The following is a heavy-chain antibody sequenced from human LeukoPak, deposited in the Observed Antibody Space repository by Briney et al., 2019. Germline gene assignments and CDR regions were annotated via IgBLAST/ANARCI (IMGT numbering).Heavy chain of an antibody. CDR1: GFTFSSYG. D-gene: IGHD2-2*01. CDR3: AKKRVITTPAAIDWYFDL. Sequence: PGRSLRLSCAASGFTFSSYGMHWVRQAPGKGLEWVAVIWYDGSNKYYADSVKGRFTISRDNSKNTLYLQMNSLRAEDTAVYYCAKKRVITTPAAIDWYFDLWGRGTLLTVSS. J-gene: IGHJ2*01. CDR2: IWYDGSNK. V-gene: IGHV3-33*06.